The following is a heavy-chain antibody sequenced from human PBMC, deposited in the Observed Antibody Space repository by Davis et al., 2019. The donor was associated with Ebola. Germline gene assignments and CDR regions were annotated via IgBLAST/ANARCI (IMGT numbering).Heavy chain of an antibody. CDR2: IAYDESNE. CDR3: AKDEYYNWKRGSGFDI. Sequence: GESLKISCAASGFIFSHFGMHWVRQAPGKGLKWVAFIAYDESNEDYGDSVKGRFTISRDNSRNTLYLQMNSLGGEDTAVYYCAKDEYYNWKRGSGFDIWGQGTMVTVSS. D-gene: IGHD1-20*01. V-gene: IGHV3-30*02. CDR1: GFIFSHFG. J-gene: IGHJ3*02.